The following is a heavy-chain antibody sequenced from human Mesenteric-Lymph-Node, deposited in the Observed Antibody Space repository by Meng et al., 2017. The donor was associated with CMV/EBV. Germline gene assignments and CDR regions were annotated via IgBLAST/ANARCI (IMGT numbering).Heavy chain of an antibody. CDR2: IYYIGNT. V-gene: IGHV4-59*01. J-gene: IGHJ5*02. CDR1: GGSISSYY. CDR3: ARGRVGPSSTSNWFDP. D-gene: IGHD2-2*01. Sequence: SETLSPTCTVSGGSISSYYWSWIRQPPGKGLEWIGYIYYIGNTVYNPSLKSRVTISIDTSKNQFSLELTSVTAADTAVYYCARGRVGPSSTSNWFDPWGQGTLVTVSS.